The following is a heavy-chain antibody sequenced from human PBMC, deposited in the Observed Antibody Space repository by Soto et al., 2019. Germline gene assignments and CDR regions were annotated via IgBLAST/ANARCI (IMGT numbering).Heavy chain of an antibody. Sequence: QVQLVQSGAEVKKPGASVKVSCKASGYTFTSYDINWVRQATGQGLEWMGWMNPNSGNTGYAQKFQGRVTMTRNIPISTDYKELSSLRAEDTAVYYCARVFLRRGPPGYWGQGTLVTVSS. D-gene: IGHD3-10*01. V-gene: IGHV1-8*01. CDR3: ARVFLRRGPPGY. J-gene: IGHJ4*02. CDR2: MNPNSGNT. CDR1: GYTFTSYD.